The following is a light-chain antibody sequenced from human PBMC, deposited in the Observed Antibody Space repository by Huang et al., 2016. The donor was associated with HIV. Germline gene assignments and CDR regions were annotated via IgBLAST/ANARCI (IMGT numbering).Light chain of an antibody. J-gene: IGKJ4*01. V-gene: IGKV3-11*01. Sequence: ETVLTQYPATLSLSPGERATLSCRASQNIGNYLAWYQQKPGQTPKLRIYDTSNMAAGVPASVSGSGSGTDFTLDISSLESEDFAVYYCQQRSNWPPTFGGGTKV. CDR1: QNIGNY. CDR3: QQRSNWPPT. CDR2: DTS.